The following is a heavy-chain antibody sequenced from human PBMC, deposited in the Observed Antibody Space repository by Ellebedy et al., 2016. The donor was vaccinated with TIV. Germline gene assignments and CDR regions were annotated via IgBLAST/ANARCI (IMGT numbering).Heavy chain of an antibody. CDR1: GYTFTSYY. CDR3: AREKSVGPSSTLIDY. D-gene: IGHD1-26*01. J-gene: IGHJ4*02. Sequence: ASVKVSCXASGYTFTSYYMHWVRQAPGQGLEWMGIINPSGGSTSYAQKFQGRVTMTRDTSTSTVYMELSSLRSEDTAVYYCAREKSVGPSSTLIDYWGQGTLVTVSS. V-gene: IGHV1-46*01. CDR2: INPSGGST.